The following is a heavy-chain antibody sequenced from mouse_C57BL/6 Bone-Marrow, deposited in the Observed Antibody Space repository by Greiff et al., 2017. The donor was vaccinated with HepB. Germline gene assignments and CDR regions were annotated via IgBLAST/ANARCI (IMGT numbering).Heavy chain of an antibody. D-gene: IGHD1-1*01. CDR3: ARGAFGTTVVEKGDY. J-gene: IGHJ2*01. V-gene: IGHV1-64*01. Sequence: QVQLQQPGAELVKPGASVKLSCKASGYTFTSYWMHWVKQRPGQGLEWIGMIHPNSGSTNYNEKFKSKATLTVDKSSSTAYMQLSSLTSEDSAVYYCARGAFGTTVVEKGDYWGQGTTLTVSS. CDR1: GYTFTSYW. CDR2: IHPNSGST.